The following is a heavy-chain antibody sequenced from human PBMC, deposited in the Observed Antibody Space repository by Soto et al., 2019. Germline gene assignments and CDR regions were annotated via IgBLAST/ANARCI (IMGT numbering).Heavy chain of an antibody. CDR1: GFTFSSYA. CDR3: AKTPLYDFWSGQGPYGMDV. V-gene: IGHV3-23*01. Sequence: PGGSLRLSCAASGFTFSSYAMGWVRQAPGKGLEWVSAISGSGGSTYYADSVKGRFTISRDNSKNTLYLQMNSLRAEDTAVYYCAKTPLYDFWSGQGPYGMDVWGQGTTVTVSS. CDR2: ISGSGGST. D-gene: IGHD3-3*01. J-gene: IGHJ6*02.